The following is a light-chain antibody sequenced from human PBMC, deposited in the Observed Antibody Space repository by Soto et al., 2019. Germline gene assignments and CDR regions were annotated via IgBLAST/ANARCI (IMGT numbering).Light chain of an antibody. V-gene: IGKV3-20*01. CDR2: GAS. J-gene: IGKJ4*01. CDR3: QQYDNSPLT. CDR1: QSVSSDY. Sequence: EIVLTQSPGTLSLSPGERATLSCRASQSVSSDYLAWYQQKPGQAPRLLIFGASNRDTGIPDRFSGTGSGTDFTLTISRLEPEDFAMYYCQQYDNSPLTFGGGTKVEIK.